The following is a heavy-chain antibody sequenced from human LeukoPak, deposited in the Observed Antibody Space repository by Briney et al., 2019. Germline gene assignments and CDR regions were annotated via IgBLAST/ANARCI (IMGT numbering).Heavy chain of an antibody. CDR3: ARAHCSSTSCYINYYYGMDV. D-gene: IGHD2-2*02. CDR2: ISYDGSNK. Sequence: GESLRLSCAASGFTFSNYAMNWVRQAPGKGLEWVAIISYDGSNKYYADSVKGRFSISRDNSKNTLFLQMNSLRAEDTAMYYCARAHCSSTSCYINYYYGMDVWGQGTTVTVSS. J-gene: IGHJ6*02. CDR1: GFTFSNYA. V-gene: IGHV3-30-3*01.